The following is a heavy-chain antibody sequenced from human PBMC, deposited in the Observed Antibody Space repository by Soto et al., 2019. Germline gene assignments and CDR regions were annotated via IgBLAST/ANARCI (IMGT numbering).Heavy chain of an antibody. J-gene: IGHJ4*02. CDR3: ASGRGYDSFDF. CDR1: GDSISAYY. Sequence: NRSETLSLTCTVSGDSISAYYWSWIRQSPEKGLEWLGYIGHLETTYYHPSFKSRLPLSIDRTRNQFSLSLSSMTAADDAVYYCASGRGYDSFDFWGQGIQVTVSS. D-gene: IGHD5-12*01. CDR2: IGHLETT. V-gene: IGHV4-59*04.